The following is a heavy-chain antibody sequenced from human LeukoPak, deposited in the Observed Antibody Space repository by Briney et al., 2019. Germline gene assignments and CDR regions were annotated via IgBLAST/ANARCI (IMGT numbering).Heavy chain of an antibody. Sequence: PGGSLRLSCAASGFTFSTYSMNWVRQAPGKGLEWVSYISSSSTTIYYADSVKGRFTISRDNPKNSLYLQMNSLRPEDTAVYYCAGGESEYSSSGDFAYWGQGTLVTVSS. CDR3: AGGESEYSSSGDFAY. CDR1: GFTFSTYS. V-gene: IGHV3-48*01. J-gene: IGHJ4*02. D-gene: IGHD6-6*01. CDR2: ISSSSTTI.